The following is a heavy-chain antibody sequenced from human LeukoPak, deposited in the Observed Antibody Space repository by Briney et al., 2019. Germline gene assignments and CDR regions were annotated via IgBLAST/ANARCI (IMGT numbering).Heavy chain of an antibody. CDR3: AAWGSGNY. J-gene: IGHJ4*02. D-gene: IGHD7-27*01. V-gene: IGHV3-9*01. CDR1: GFTFDDYA. Sequence: PGGSLRLSCAASGFTFDDYAMHWVRQAPGKGLEWVSGISWNSGSIGYADSVKGRFTISRDNAKKLFYLQINSLRVEDTAIYYCAAWGSGNYWGQGTLVTVSS. CDR2: ISWNSGSI.